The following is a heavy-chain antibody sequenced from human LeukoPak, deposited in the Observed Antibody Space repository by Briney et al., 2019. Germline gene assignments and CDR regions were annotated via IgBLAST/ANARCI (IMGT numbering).Heavy chain of an antibody. CDR2: FNPGDGTT. Sequence: GASVKVSCKASGYTFTTYDINWVRQATGQGLEWVGKFNPGDGTTAFAHNYQGRVTMTRDMSTSTVYMDLSSLTSEDTAVYYCAVGWRSGWYYFDFWGQGTLVTVST. CDR3: AVGWRSGWYYFDF. D-gene: IGHD6-13*01. J-gene: IGHJ4*02. V-gene: IGHV1-46*01. CDR1: GYTFTTYD.